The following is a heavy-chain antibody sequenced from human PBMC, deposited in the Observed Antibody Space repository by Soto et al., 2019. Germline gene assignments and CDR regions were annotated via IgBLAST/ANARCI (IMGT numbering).Heavy chain of an antibody. CDR2: MNPNSGNT. V-gene: IGHV1-8*01. J-gene: IGHJ6*03. CDR3: ARTEAFWSDGVNYYYYMDV. D-gene: IGHD3-3*01. CDR1: GYTFTSYD. Sequence: GASVKVSCKASGYTFTSYDINWVRQATGQGLEWMGWMNPNSGNTGYAQKFQGRVTMTRNTSISTAYMELSSLRSEDTAVYYCARTEAFWSDGVNYYYYMDVWGKGTTVTVSS.